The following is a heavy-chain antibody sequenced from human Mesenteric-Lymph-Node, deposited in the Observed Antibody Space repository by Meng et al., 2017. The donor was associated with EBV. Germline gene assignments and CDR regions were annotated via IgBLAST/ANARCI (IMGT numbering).Heavy chain of an antibody. CDR3: AKANSSGRSSWFDP. Sequence: QDAGHGLVNPSASLSLTCAVAVGSITTYNWWSWVRQPPGKGLEWIGEVFHSGTTNSNASLRSRLTISVDKSKNQFSLKLTSVTAADTAVYYCAKANSSGRSSWFDPWGQGTLVTVSS. CDR2: VFHSGTT. CDR1: VGSITTYNW. V-gene: IGHV4-4*02. D-gene: IGHD3-10*01. J-gene: IGHJ5*02.